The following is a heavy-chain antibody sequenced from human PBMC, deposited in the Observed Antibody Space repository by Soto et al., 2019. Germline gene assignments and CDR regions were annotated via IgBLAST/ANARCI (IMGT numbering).Heavy chain of an antibody. D-gene: IGHD3-3*01. J-gene: IGHJ4*02. Sequence: SETLSLTCTVSGGSINSGGYYWSWIRQYPGKGLEWIGYIYYSGSTYYNPSLKSRVTISVDTSKNQFSLKLTSVTAADTAVYFCARAQTIFGIITVFDYWGQGTLVTVSS. CDR3: ARAQTIFGIITVFDY. CDR1: GGSINSGGYY. CDR2: IYYSGST. V-gene: IGHV4-31*03.